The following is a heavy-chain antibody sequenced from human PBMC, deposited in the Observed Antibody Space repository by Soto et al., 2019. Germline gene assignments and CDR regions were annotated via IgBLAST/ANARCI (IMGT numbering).Heavy chain of an antibody. CDR3: ARGGLLGKDVDY. D-gene: IGHD3-10*01. Sequence: EVQLVESGGGLVKPGGSLRLSCAASGFTFSSYSMNWVRQAPGKGLEWVSSISTASGYIYYADSVKGRFTISRDNAKNSVYLQMNSLKVEDTAVYYCARGGLLGKDVDYWGQGTLVTVSS. CDR2: ISTASGYI. CDR1: GFTFSSYS. V-gene: IGHV3-21*01. J-gene: IGHJ4*02.